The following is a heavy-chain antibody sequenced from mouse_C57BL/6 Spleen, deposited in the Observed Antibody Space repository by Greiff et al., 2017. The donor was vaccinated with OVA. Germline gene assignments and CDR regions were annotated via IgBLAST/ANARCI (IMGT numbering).Heavy chain of an antibody. Sequence: VQLQQSGPELVKPGASVKISCKASGYSFTDYYMQWVQQSPGKSLEWIGEINPNYGTTNYNQKFKGKATLTVDQSSSTAYMQLSSLTSEDSADYYCARGRNHAMDYWGQGTSVTVSS. CDR3: ARGRNHAMDY. V-gene: IGHV1-39*01. CDR2: INPNYGTT. D-gene: IGHD3-3*01. CDR1: GYSFTDYY. J-gene: IGHJ4*01.